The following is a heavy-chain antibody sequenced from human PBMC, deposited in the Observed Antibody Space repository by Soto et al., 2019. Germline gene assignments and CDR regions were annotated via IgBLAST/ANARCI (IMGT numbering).Heavy chain of an antibody. CDR2: IKSKNDGGTT. D-gene: IGHD2-2*01. V-gene: IGHV3-15*07. CDR3: TLAGQYCTSTTCKAY. J-gene: IGHJ4*02. CDR1: GFGFTNSW. Sequence: GGSLRLSCAASGFGFTNSWMNWVRQAPGKGLEWVGRIKSKNDGGTTDYAAPVQGRFTISRDDSKTTIYLQMNSLKTEDTAVYYCTLAGQYCTSTTCKAYWGQGTPVTVSS.